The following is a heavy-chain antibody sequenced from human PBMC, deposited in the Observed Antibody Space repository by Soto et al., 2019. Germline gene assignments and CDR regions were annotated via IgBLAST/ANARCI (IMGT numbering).Heavy chain of an antibody. CDR1: GFTFSIYA. V-gene: IGHV3-23*01. J-gene: IGHJ4*02. D-gene: IGHD2-2*01. CDR2: IGGGGGGSR. Sequence: EVQLLESGGGLVQPGGSLRLSCAASGFTFSIYAMTWVRQAPGKGLEWVSGIGGGGGGSRYYADSVQGRFTISRDNSKNTLYRQMNSLRAEDTAVYYCAKNGGETSSTSLNSFDYWGQGSLVTVSS. CDR3: AKNGGETSSTSLNSFDY.